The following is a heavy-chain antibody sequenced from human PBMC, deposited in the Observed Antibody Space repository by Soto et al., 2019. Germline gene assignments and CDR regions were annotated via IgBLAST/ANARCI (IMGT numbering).Heavy chain of an antibody. CDR3: ASTYYDFWSGYIF. CDR2: IYHTGST. V-gene: IGHV4-4*02. Sequence: SETLSLTCAVSGASITSTYWWNWLRQTPGKGLEWIGEIYHTGSTNYNPSLESRATISVDTSKNQFSLRLTSVTAADTAVYYCASTYYDFWSGYIFWGQGSLVTVSS. J-gene: IGHJ4*02. CDR1: GASITSTYW. D-gene: IGHD3-3*01.